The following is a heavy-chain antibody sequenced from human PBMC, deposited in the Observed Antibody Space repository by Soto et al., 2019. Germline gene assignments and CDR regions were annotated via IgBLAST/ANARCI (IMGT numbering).Heavy chain of an antibody. V-gene: IGHV1-18*01. J-gene: IGHJ6*02. D-gene: IGHD2-2*01. CDR3: ARDPSGRYCSSTSCYGPHYGMDV. CDR2: ISAYNGNT. Sequence: GASVKVSCKASGYTFTSYGISWVRQAPGQGLEWMGWISAYNGNTNYAQKLQGRVTMTTDTSTSTAYMELRSLRSDDTAVYYCARDPSGRYCSSTSCYGPHYGMDVWGQGTTVTVSS. CDR1: GYTFTSYG.